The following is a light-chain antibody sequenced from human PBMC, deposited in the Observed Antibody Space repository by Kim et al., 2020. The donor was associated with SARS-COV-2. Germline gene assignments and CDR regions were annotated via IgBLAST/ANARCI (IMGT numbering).Light chain of an antibody. CDR2: GAS. Sequence: VSPGERVTLSRTASQCVSSHFAWYQHKPGQAPRLLIFGASPRASGIPARFSGSASQTEFTLTINTLQSEDVAVYYCQHSDNWPPFTFGQGTKLEI. CDR1: QCVSSH. J-gene: IGKJ2*01. V-gene: IGKV3D-15*01. CDR3: QHSDNWPPFT.